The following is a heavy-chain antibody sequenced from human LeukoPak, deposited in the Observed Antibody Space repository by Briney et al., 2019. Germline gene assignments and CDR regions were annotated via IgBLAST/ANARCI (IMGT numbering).Heavy chain of an antibody. CDR2: ISYDGSNK. J-gene: IGHJ4*02. CDR1: GFTFSSCA. CDR3: ARVAGSGSYCETYYFDY. V-gene: IGHV3-30-3*01. D-gene: IGHD1-26*01. Sequence: PGGSLRLSCAASGFTFSSCAMHWVRQAPGKGLEWVAVISYDGSNKYYADSVKGRFTISRDNSTNTLYLQMNSLRAVDTAVYYCARVAGSGSYCETYYFDYWGQGTLVTVSS.